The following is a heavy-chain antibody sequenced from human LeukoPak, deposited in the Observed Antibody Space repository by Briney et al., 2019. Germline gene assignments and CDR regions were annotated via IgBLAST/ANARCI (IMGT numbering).Heavy chain of an antibody. CDR2: IYHSGST. CDR1: GYSISSGYY. CDR3: ARPHYSSSSGIDAFDI. D-gene: IGHD6-6*01. V-gene: IGHV4-38-2*01. Sequence: SETLSLTCAVSGYSISSGYYWGWIRQPPGKGLEWIGSIYHSGSTYYNPSLRSRVTISVDTSKNQFSLKLSSVTAADPAVYYCARPHYSSSSGIDAFDIWGQGTMVTVSS. J-gene: IGHJ3*02.